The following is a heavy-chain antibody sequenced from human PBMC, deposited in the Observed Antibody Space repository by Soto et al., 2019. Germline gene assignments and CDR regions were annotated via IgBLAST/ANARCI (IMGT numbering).Heavy chain of an antibody. CDR2: ISGSGGST. CDR1: GFTFSSYA. D-gene: IGHD2-2*01. CDR3: AKGDLGYCSSTSCYVGGY. Sequence: GGSLRLSCAASGFTFSSYAMSWVRQAPGKGLEWVSAISGSGGSTYYADSVKGRFTISRDNSKNTLYLQMNSLRAEDTAVYYCAKGDLGYCSSTSCYVGGYWGQGTLVTVSS. V-gene: IGHV3-23*01. J-gene: IGHJ4*02.